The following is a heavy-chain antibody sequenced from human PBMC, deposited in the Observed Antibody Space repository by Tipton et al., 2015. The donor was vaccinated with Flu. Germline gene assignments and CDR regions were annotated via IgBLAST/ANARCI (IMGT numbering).Heavy chain of an antibody. CDR3: ARGSWGGYSYGPLAEY. CDR2: VSRSGST. Sequence: TLSLTCAVSGDSISSDYHWGWIRQFPGKGLEWIGTVSRSGSTYYNPSLKSRVTISVDTSKNQFSLKLSSVTAADTAVYYCARGSWGGYSYGPLAEYWGQGTLVTVSS. D-gene: IGHD5-18*01. J-gene: IGHJ4*02. V-gene: IGHV4-38-2*01. CDR1: GDSISSDYH.